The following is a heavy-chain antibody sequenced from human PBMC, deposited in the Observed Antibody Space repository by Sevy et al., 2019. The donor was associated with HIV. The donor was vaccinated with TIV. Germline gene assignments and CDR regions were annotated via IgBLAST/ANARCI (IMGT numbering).Heavy chain of an antibody. Sequence: SQTLSLTCVISGDSVSSNRAAWNWIRQSPSRGLEWLGRTYYRSKWYTDYAVSVKNRITINPDTSKNQVSLQLNSVTPEDTAVYYCTRGAHSLDYWGQGTLVTVSS. J-gene: IGHJ4*02. CDR1: GDSVSSNRAA. V-gene: IGHV6-1*01. D-gene: IGHD2-15*01. CDR3: TRGAHSLDY. CDR2: TYYRSKWYT.